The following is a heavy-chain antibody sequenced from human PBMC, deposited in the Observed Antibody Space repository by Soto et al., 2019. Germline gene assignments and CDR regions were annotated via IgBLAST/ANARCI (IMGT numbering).Heavy chain of an antibody. CDR1: GGSFTGYY. Sequence: SETLSLTCAVYGGSFTGYYWTWIRQTPGKGLEWIGEINYRGSSYYNPSLESRISMAVDTSKNQFSLKLRSVTAADTAVYFCVRGQSHRITIFEVVIRSYDYGMDVWGQGTTVTVSS. CDR2: INYRGSS. V-gene: IGHV4-34*01. D-gene: IGHD3-3*02. CDR3: VRGQSHRITIFEVVIRSYDYGMDV. J-gene: IGHJ6*02.